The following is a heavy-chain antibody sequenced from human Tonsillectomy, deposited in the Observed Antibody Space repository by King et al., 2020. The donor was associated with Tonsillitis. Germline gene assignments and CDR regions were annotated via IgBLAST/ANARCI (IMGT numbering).Heavy chain of an antibody. V-gene: IGHV4-59*01. CDR3: ARVVAAAGYYGMVV. CDR2: IYYSGGT. D-gene: IGHD6-13*01. CDR1: GGSISSYY. Sequence: QLQESGPGLVKPSETLSLTCTVSGGSISSYYWSWIRQPPGKGLEWIGYIYYSGGTNYNPSLKSRLTKSVDTSKNQFSLKLSSVTAADTAGYYCARVVAAAGYYGMVVWAEGTNITVSS. J-gene: IGHJ6*04.